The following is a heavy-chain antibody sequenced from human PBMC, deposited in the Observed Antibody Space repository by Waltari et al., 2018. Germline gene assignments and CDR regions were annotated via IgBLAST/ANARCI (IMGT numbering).Heavy chain of an antibody. D-gene: IGHD2-21*01. V-gene: IGHV3-64*07. J-gene: IGHJ4*02. CDR1: GPPFDAYT. Sequence: QLLQSGGGLVPPGGSLRPSWAASGPPFDAYTMHWVRQSPGKGLQYVSTINNNGGGTHYADSVKGRFSVSRDNSRNKVFLQMGGLRLEDTAVYYCATDFRKSSYSWGQGTLVIVSS. CDR3: ATDFRKSSYS. CDR2: INNNGGGT.